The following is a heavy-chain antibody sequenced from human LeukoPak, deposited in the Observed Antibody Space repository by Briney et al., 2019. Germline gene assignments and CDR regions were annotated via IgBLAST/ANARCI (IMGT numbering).Heavy chain of an antibody. J-gene: IGHJ4*02. CDR2: MVYEGIHK. Sequence: QAGGSLRLSCAASGFTFNNFGMHWVRQAPGKGLEWVAFMVYEGIHKYYADSVKGRFTISKDNSKATLYLQMNSLRPEDTAVYYCARDLHGGYSSDYWGQGTLVTVSS. CDR1: GFTFNNFG. D-gene: IGHD4-23*01. CDR3: ARDLHGGYSSDY. V-gene: IGHV3-30*02.